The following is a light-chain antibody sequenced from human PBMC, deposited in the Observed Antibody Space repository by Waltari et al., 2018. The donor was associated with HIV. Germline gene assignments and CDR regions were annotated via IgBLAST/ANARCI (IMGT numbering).Light chain of an antibody. CDR3: QQSSTYPFT. J-gene: IGKJ3*01. CDR2: SAS. V-gene: IGKV1-39*01. CDR1: VTLTRF. Sequence: DIQMTQSPSYLSASVGDRVTTTCRASVTLTRFLNWYQQGPGKAPELLIYSASTLQSGVPSRFSGSGSGTDFTLTISSLQPEDAATYFCQQSSTYPFTFGPGTTVNI.